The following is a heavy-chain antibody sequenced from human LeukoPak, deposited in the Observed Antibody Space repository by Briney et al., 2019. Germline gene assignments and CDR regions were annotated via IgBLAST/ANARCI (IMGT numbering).Heavy chain of an antibody. V-gene: IGHV3-21*01. Sequence: GGSLRLSCAASGFTVSSNYMSWVRQAPGKGLEWVSSISSSSSYIYYADSVKGRFTISRDNAKNSLYLQMNSLRAEDAAVYYCARGPGSGSYCTVDYWGQGTLVTVSS. J-gene: IGHJ4*02. CDR3: ARGPGSGSYCTVDY. CDR2: ISSSSSYI. D-gene: IGHD3-10*01. CDR1: GFTVSSNY.